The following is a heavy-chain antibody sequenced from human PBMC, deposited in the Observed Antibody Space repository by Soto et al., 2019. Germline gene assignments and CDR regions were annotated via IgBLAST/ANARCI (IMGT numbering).Heavy chain of an antibody. V-gene: IGHV1-18*01. D-gene: IGHD2-21*01. CDR1: GYTFTSYG. CDR3: ARDLSIGLFDY. Sequence: QVQLVQSGAEVKKPGASVKVSCKASGYTFTSYGISWVRQAPGQGLEWMGWISDHNGNTKYAQKLQGRVTVTTDTSTSTAYMELRSLRADDTAVYYCARDLSIGLFDYWGQGTLVTVSS. J-gene: IGHJ4*02. CDR2: ISDHNGNT.